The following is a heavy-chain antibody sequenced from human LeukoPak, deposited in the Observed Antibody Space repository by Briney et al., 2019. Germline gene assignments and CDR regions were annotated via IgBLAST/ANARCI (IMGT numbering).Heavy chain of an antibody. CDR1: GGSISSGGYY. CDR3: ARLVTGYYDSSGYFGYFDY. D-gene: IGHD3-22*01. CDR2: IYYSGST. V-gene: IGHV4-31*03. Sequence: SETLSLTCTVSGGSISSGGYYWSWIRQHPGKGLEWIGYIYYSGSTFYNPSLKSRVTISVDTSKNQFSLKLSSVTAADTAVYYCARLVTGYYDSSGYFGYFDYWGQGTLVTVSS. J-gene: IGHJ4*02.